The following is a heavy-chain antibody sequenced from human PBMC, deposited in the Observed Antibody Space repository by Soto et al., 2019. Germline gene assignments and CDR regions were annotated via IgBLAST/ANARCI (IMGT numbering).Heavy chain of an antibody. CDR2: VFHSGST. CDR3: AKEVCKPNGCYGRWLDP. J-gene: IGHJ5*02. Sequence: VQLQESGPGLAKPSETLSLTCTVSGGSMRGFYWSLIRQAPGKGLEWIGNVFHSGSTIYNPSLKSRVTISVDTSKNQFSLKLSSVTAADTAVYYCAKEVCKPNGCYGRWLDPWGQGTLVTVSS. V-gene: IGHV4-59*01. CDR1: GGSMRGFY. D-gene: IGHD2-15*01.